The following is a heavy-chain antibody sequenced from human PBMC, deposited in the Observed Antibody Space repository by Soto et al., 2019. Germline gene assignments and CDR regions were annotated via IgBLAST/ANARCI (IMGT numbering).Heavy chain of an antibody. J-gene: IGHJ5*01. V-gene: IGHV1-69*06. CDR2: IIPIFGTA. Sequence: QVQLVQSGAEVKKPGSSVKVSCKASGGTFSSYAISWVRQAPGQGLEWMGGIIPIFGTANYAQKFQGRVTITAAKSTSTAYMELSSLRSEDTAVYYCARDNLEYDFWSGYYLYNWFDPWGQGTLVPVSS. CDR1: GGTFSSYA. CDR3: ARDNLEYDFWSGYYLYNWFDP. D-gene: IGHD3-3*01.